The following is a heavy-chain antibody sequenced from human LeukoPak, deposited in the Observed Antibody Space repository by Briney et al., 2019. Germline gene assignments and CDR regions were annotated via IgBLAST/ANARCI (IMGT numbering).Heavy chain of an antibody. D-gene: IGHD3-10*01. CDR2: ITTSGST. CDR3: ARASWVSDADAVW. J-gene: IGHJ4*02. Sequence: GGSLRLSCAASGLTASHSVNNAMSWVRHAPGKGLEWVSGITTSGSTYYADSVKGRFTISRENSNNTLYLHMDSLRAEDTAVYYCARASWVSDADAVWWGQGTLVTVSS. CDR1: GLTASHSVNNA. V-gene: IGHV3-23*01.